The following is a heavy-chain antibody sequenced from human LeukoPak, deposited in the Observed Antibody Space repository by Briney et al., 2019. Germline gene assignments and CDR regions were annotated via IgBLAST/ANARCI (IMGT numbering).Heavy chain of an antibody. J-gene: IGHJ5*02. D-gene: IGHD2-2*01. CDR1: GFTFSRYW. CDR3: ARAGGYCSSTSCYNWVDP. Sequence: PGGSLRLSCAASGFTFSRYWMHWVRQAPGKGLVWVARINPEGSRTSYADSVKGRFTTSRDNAKNTLYLQMNSLRAEDTAVYYCARAGGYCSSTSCYNWVDPWGQGTLVTVSS. V-gene: IGHV3-74*01. CDR2: INPEGSRT.